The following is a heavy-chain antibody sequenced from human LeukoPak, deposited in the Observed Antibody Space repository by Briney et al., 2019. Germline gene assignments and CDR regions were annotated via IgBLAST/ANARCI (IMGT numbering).Heavy chain of an antibody. CDR3: ARHRRHTTATYYFDY. V-gene: IGHV4-34*01. D-gene: IGHD4-17*01. CDR2: INHSGST. Sequence: SETLSLTCAVYGGSFSGYYWSWIRQPPGKGLEWIGEINHSGSTNYNPSLKSRVTISVDTSKNQFSLKLSSVTAADTAVYYCARHRRHTTATYYFDYWGQGTLVTVSS. CDR1: GGSFSGYY. J-gene: IGHJ4*02.